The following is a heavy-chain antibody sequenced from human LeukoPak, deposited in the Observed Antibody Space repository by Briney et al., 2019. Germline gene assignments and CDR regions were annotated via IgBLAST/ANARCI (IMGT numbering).Heavy chain of an antibody. D-gene: IGHD7-27*01. Sequence: PGGSLRLSCAASGFTLSGNWMHWVRQAPGKGLVWVSLINSDGSSTNYADSVKGRFTIARDNAKNTLHLQVNSLRADDSAVYYCARHLGTYSDHWGQGTLVTVSS. V-gene: IGHV3-74*01. CDR1: GFTLSGNW. CDR2: INSDGSST. CDR3: ARHLGTYSDH. J-gene: IGHJ4*02.